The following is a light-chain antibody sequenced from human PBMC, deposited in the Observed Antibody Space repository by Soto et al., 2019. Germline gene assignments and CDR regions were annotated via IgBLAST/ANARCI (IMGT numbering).Light chain of an antibody. CDR1: SSDVGGYNY. V-gene: IGLV2-11*01. CDR3: SSYAGSKLV. Sequence: QSALTQPRSVSGSPGQSVTISCTGTSSDVGGYNYVSWYQHHPGKAPKLIIYDVTKRPSGVPDRFSGSKSGNTASLTISGLQAEDEADYHCSSYAGSKLVFGGGTKLTVL. J-gene: IGLJ2*01. CDR2: DVT.